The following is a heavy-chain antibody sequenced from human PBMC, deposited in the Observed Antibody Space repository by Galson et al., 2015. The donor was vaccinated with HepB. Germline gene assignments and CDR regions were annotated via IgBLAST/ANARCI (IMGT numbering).Heavy chain of an antibody. CDR1: GYSFTSYW. J-gene: IGHJ5*02. D-gene: IGHD3-10*01. V-gene: IGHV5-51*01. CDR2: IYPGDSDT. Sequence: QSGAEVKKPGESLKISCTGSGYSFTSYWIGWVRQMPGKGLEWMEIIYPGDSDTRYSPSFQGQVTISADKSISTAYLQWSSLKASDTAMYYCARRGPITMVRGWFDPWGQGTLVTVSS. CDR3: ARRGPITMVRGWFDP.